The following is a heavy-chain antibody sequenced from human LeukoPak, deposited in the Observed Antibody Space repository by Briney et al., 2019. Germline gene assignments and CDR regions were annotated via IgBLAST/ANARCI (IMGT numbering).Heavy chain of an antibody. CDR3: ARVHDFWSGLFDY. CDR2: INPLGGST. Sequence: ASVKVSCKTSGYTFTGYFIHWVRQAPGQGLEWMGIINPLGGSTTYAHKFQDRVTMTRDTPTSTVYMELSSLRSEDTAVYYCARVHDFWSGLFDYWGQGTLVTVSS. V-gene: IGHV1-46*01. J-gene: IGHJ4*02. D-gene: IGHD3-3*01. CDR1: GYTFTGYF.